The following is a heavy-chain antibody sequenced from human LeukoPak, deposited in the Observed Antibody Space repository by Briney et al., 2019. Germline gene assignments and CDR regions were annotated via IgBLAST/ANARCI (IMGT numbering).Heavy chain of an antibody. CDR2: IIPIFGTA. CDR3: ARTSYCSSTSCYWENWFDP. CDR1: GGTFSSYA. Sequence: SVKVSCKASGGTFSSYAISWVRQAPGQGLEWMGGIIPIFGTANYAQKFQGRATITTDESTSTAYMELSSLRSEDTAVYYCARTSYCSSTSCYWENWFDPWGQGTLVTVSS. D-gene: IGHD2-2*01. J-gene: IGHJ5*02. V-gene: IGHV1-69*05.